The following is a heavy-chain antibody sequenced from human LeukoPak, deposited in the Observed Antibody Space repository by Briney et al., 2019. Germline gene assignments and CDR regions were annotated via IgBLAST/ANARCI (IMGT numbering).Heavy chain of an antibody. J-gene: IGHJ6*03. V-gene: IGHV3-23*01. D-gene: IGHD6-19*01. CDR3: ARSSGWYHRGPDYYYYYMDV. CDR1: GFTFSSYA. Sequence: GGSLRLSCAASGFTFSSYAISWVRQAPGKGLEWVSAISGSGGSTYYADSVKGRFTISRDNAKNSLYLQMHSLRAEDTAIYYCARSSGWYHRGPDYYYYYMDVWGKGTTVTVS. CDR2: ISGSGGST.